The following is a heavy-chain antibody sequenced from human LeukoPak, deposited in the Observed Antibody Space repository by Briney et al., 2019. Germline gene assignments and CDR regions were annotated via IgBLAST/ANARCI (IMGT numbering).Heavy chain of an antibody. CDR3: ARGSGVLLWFGELFAFDI. V-gene: IGHV4-59*01. CDR1: GGSISSYY. Sequence: SETLSLTCTVSGGSISSYYWSWIRQPPGKGLEWIGCIYHSGSTNYNPSLKSRVTISVDTSKNQFSLKLSSVTAADTAVYYCARGSGVLLWFGELFAFDIWGQGTMITVSS. D-gene: IGHD3-10*01. CDR2: IYHSGST. J-gene: IGHJ3*02.